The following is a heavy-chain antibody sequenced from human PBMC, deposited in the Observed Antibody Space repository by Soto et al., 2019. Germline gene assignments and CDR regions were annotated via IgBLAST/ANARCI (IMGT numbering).Heavy chain of an antibody. CDR1: GGSFSGYC. J-gene: IGHJ6*02. D-gene: IGHD4-17*01. CDR3: ARGYPGGPHYGGNSLRSYYYYGMDV. Sequence: PSETLSLTCAVYGGSFSGYCWSWIRQPPGKGLEWVGEINHSGSTNYNPSLKSRVTISVDTSKNQFSLKLSSVTAADTAVYYCARGYPGGPHYGGNSLRSYYYYGMDVWGQGTTVTVSS. CDR2: INHSGST. V-gene: IGHV4-34*01.